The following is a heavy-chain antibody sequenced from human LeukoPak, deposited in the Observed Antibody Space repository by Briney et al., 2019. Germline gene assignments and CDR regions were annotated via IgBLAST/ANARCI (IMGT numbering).Heavy chain of an antibody. D-gene: IGHD4/OR15-4a*01. CDR3: ARAPELYGTNNRDFDY. CDR1: GYTFTSYG. CDR2: ISAYNGNT. Sequence: ASVKVSCTASGYTFTSYGISWVRQAPGQGLEWMGWISAYNGNTNYAQKLQGRVTMTTDTSTSTAYMELRCLRSDDTAVYYCARAPELYGTNNRDFDYWGQGTLVTVSS. J-gene: IGHJ4*02. V-gene: IGHV1-18*01.